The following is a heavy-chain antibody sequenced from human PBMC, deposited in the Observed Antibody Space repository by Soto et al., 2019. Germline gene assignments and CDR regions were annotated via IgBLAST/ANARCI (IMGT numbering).Heavy chain of an antibody. D-gene: IGHD3-16*02. CDR3: AKAARDTYYDYIWGSYRYGEYFQH. Sequence: GGSLRLSCAASGFTFDDYAMHWVRQAPGKGLEWVSGISWNSGSIGYADSVKGRFTISRDNAKNSLYLQMNSLRAEDTALYYCAKAARDTYYDYIWGSYRYGEYFQHWGQGTLVTVSS. CDR1: GFTFDDYA. CDR2: ISWNSGSI. V-gene: IGHV3-9*01. J-gene: IGHJ1*01.